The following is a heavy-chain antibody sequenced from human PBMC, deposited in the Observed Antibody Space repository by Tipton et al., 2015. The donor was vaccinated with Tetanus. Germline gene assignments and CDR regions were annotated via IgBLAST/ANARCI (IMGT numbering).Heavy chain of an antibody. V-gene: IGHV4-4*07. CDR3: ARRSFCTSSRCFDAFDL. J-gene: IGHJ3*01. CDR2: IYSGGST. CDR1: GGSTHDYY. D-gene: IGHD3/OR15-3a*01. Sequence: LVKPTQTLPLSCTVSGGSTHDYYWSWIRQSAGKGLEWIGRIYSGGSTNYNPSLKSRVTMSMDTSKNQISLKLSSVTAADTAVYFCARRSFCTSSRCFDAFDLWGPGTGVTVSS.